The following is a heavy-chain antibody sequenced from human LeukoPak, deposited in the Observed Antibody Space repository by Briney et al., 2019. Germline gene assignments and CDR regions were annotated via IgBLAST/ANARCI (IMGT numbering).Heavy chain of an antibody. V-gene: IGHV3-23*01. CDR2: ISGSGGST. J-gene: IGHJ2*01. CDR3: AKARGYSGYGHFDL. CDR1: GGSFSGYY. Sequence: ETLSLTCAVYGGSFSGYYWSWIRQPPGKGLEWVSAISGSGGSTYYADSVKGRFTISRDNSKNTLYLQMNSLRAEDTAVYYCAKARGYSGYGHFDLWGRGTLVTVSS. D-gene: IGHD3-22*01.